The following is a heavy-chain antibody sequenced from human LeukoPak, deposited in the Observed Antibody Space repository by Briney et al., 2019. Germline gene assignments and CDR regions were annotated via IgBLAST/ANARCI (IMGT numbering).Heavy chain of an antibody. CDR1: GFTFSSYS. CDR2: ISSSSSYI. D-gene: IGHD3-22*01. Sequence: GGSLRLSCAASGFTFSSYSMNWVRQAPGKGLEWVSSISSSSSYIYYADSVKGRFTISRDNAKNSLYLQMNSLRAEDTAVYYCARMGYYDSSGYSLFDYWGQGTLVTVSS. V-gene: IGHV3-21*01. CDR3: ARMGYYDSSGYSLFDY. J-gene: IGHJ4*02.